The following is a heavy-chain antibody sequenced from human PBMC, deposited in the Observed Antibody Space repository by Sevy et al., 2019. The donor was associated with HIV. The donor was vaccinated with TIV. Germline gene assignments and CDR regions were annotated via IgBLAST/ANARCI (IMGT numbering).Heavy chain of an antibody. CDR2: ISSDSNYI. Sequence: GGSLRLSCAASGFTFSKYNMIWVRQAPGKGLEWVSIISSDSNYIYYADSVRGRFTTSRDNAKNSLYLQMNTLRAEDTAVYYCAREGAGDYWGQGTLVTVSS. J-gene: IGHJ4*02. CDR1: GFTFSKYN. CDR3: AREGAGDY. V-gene: IGHV3-21*01.